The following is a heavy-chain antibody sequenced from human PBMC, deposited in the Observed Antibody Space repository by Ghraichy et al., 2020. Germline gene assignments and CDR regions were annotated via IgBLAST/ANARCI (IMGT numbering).Heavy chain of an antibody. J-gene: IGHJ6*02. CDR2: IYYSGSS. D-gene: IGHD1-1*01. Sequence: SQTLSLTCAVSGDSISSSNFYWGWIRQPPGKGLEWIATIYYSGSSYHNPSLKSRATISVDTSKKQFSLKLSSVTAADTAVYYCARQSSMNWRVNYHYYYVMDVWGQGTTVTVSS. CDR3: ARQSSMNWRVNYHYYYVMDV. V-gene: IGHV4-39*01. CDR1: GDSISSSNFY.